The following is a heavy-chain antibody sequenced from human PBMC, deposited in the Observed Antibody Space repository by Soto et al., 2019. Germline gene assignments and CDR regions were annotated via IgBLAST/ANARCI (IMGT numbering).Heavy chain of an antibody. D-gene: IGHD1-1*01. V-gene: IGHV4-59*01. CDR1: GGSISTFY. CDR2: IYTSGGT. Sequence: SETLSLTCTVSGGSISTFYWTWIRQTPGRRLEWIGYIYTSGGTNYTPSLKRRVTMSLDTSKNVFSLKLRSVTAADTAVYYCARLRSSDNWYSHYMDVWGKGTTVTVSS. CDR3: ARLRSSDNWYSHYMDV. J-gene: IGHJ6*03.